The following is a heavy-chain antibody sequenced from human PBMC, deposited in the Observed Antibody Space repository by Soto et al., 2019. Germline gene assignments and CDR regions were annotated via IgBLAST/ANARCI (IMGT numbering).Heavy chain of an antibody. J-gene: IGHJ3*02. V-gene: IGHV3-30-3*01. D-gene: IGHD6-13*01. Sequence: GGSLRLSCAASGFTFSSYAMHWVRQAPGKGLEWVAVISYDGSNKYYADSVKGRFTISRDNSKNTLYLQMNSLRAEDTAVYYCARERAAAAFDIWGQGTMVTVSS. CDR3: ARERAAAAFDI. CDR2: ISYDGSNK. CDR1: GFTFSSYA.